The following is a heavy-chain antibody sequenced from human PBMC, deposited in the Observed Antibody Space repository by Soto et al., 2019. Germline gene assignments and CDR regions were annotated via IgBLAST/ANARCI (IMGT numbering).Heavy chain of an antibody. D-gene: IGHD6-19*01. CDR1: GFTVSSNY. CDR3: ARAFRGWYGGDGYYFDC. V-gene: IGHV3-53*02. Sequence: EVQLVETGGGLIQPGGSLRLSCAASGFTVSSNYMSWVRQAPGKGLEWVSVIYSGGSTYYADSVKGRFTISRDNSKHTLYLQMNSLRAEDTAVYYCARAFRGWYGGDGYYFDCWGQGTLVTVSS. CDR2: IYSGGST. J-gene: IGHJ4*02.